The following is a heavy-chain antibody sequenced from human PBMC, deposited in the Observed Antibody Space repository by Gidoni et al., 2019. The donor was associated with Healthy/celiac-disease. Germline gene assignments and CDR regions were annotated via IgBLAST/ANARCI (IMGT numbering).Heavy chain of an antibody. J-gene: IGHJ3*02. V-gene: IGHV1-46*01. CDR3: AREDIVVVVAATKGADAFDI. CDR1: GYTFTSSY. Sequence: QVQLVQSGAEVKKPGASVKVSCKASGYTFTSSYMHWVRQAPGQGLEWMGIINPSGGSTSYAQKFQGRVTMTRDTSTSTVYMELSSLRSEDTDVYYCAREDIVVVVAATKGADAFDIWGQGTMVTVSS. CDR2: INPSGGST. D-gene: IGHD2-15*01.